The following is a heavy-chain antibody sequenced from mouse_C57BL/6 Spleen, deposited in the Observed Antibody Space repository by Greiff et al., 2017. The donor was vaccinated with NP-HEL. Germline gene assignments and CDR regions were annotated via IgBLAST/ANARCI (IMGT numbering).Heavy chain of an antibody. CDR1: GYTFTSYG. CDR2: IYPRSGNT. CDR3: ARGYYGSSIGAMDY. D-gene: IGHD1-1*01. Sequence: VKLVESGAELARPGASVKLSCKASGYTFTSYGISWVKQRTGQGLEWIGEIYPRSGNTYYNEKFKGKATLTADKSSSTAYMELRSLTSEDSAVYFCARGYYGSSIGAMDYWGQGTSVTVSS. J-gene: IGHJ4*01. V-gene: IGHV1-81*01.